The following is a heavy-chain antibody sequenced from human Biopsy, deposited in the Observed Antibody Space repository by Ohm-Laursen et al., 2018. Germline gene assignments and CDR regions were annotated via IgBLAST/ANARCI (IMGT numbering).Heavy chain of an antibody. D-gene: IGHD3-22*01. CDR2: VMPFFGTA. J-gene: IGHJ5*02. V-gene: IGHV1-69*06. CDR3: ARHYYDTNGYNWFDP. CDR1: GGTFSSDI. Sequence: SVKVSCKASGGTFSSDIFAWVRQAPGQRPEWMGDVMPFFGTAQYAPKLQGRVSMTADKTTYTAYMELTSLTSEDTAVYFCARHYYDTNGYNWFDPWGQGTLVTVSS.